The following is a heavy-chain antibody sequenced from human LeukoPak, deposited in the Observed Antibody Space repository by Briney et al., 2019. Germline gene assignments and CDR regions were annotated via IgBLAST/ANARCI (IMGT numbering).Heavy chain of an antibody. CDR2: IWYDGSNK. J-gene: IGHJ4*02. D-gene: IGHD2-2*01. CDR1: GFTFSSYG. V-gene: IGHV3-33*01. CDR3: ARDPDIVVVPAAMNFDY. Sequence: PGRFLRLSCAASGFTFSSYGMHWVRQAPGKGLEWVAVIWYDGSNKYYADSVKGRFTISRDNSRNTLYLQMNSLRAEDTAVYYCARDPDIVVVPAAMNFDYWGQGTLVTVSS.